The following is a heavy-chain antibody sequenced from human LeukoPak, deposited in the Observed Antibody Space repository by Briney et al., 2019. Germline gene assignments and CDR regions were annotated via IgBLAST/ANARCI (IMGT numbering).Heavy chain of an antibody. Sequence: GGSLRLSCAASGFTFSSYSINWFRQAPGKGLEGVSFISSSSRATYYADSVKGRFTISRDSAENSLYLQMNSLRAEDTAVYYCARDGHGGYRFDYWGQGTLVTVSS. V-gene: IGHV3-48*01. J-gene: IGHJ4*02. CDR2: ISSSSRAT. CDR3: ARDGHGGYRFDY. D-gene: IGHD5-12*01. CDR1: GFTFSSYS.